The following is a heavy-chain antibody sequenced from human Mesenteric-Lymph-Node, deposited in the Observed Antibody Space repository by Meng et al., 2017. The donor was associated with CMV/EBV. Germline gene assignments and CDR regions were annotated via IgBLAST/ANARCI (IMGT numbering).Heavy chain of an antibody. CDR2: ISYYGSIT. V-gene: IGHV3-30-3*02. Sequence: SCVACGFTFTGFAMRWVRRAPGKELGWVAVISYYGSITYYTPSVKSRFTISRDTSKNTLYLPMNCLSAEDTAMYYCAKEYSSSSGFDPWGQGTLVTVSS. CDR3: AKEYSSSSGFDP. D-gene: IGHD6-6*01. J-gene: IGHJ5*02. CDR1: GFTFTGFA.